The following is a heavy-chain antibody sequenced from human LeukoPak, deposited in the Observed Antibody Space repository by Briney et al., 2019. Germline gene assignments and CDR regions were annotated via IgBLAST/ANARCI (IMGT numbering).Heavy chain of an antibody. Sequence: ASVKVSCKASGFTFTSSAVQWVRQARGQRLEWIGWIVVGSGNTNYAQKFQERVTITRDMSTSTAYMELSSLRSEDTAVYYCAADREYYYDSSGYYYYYGMDVWGQGTTVTVSS. CDR2: IVVGSGNT. V-gene: IGHV1-58*01. D-gene: IGHD3-22*01. CDR3: AADREYYYDSSGYYYYYGMDV. J-gene: IGHJ6*02. CDR1: GFTFTSSA.